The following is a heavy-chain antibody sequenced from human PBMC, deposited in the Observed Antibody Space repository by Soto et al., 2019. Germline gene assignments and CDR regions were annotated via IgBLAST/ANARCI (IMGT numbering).Heavy chain of an antibody. V-gene: IGHV4-34*01. CDR3: ARFKGGYCSGGSCYSRGEPRYYFDY. D-gene: IGHD2-15*01. CDR1: GGSFSGYY. J-gene: IGHJ4*02. Sequence: QVQLQQWGAGLLKPSETLSLTCAVYGGSFSGYYWSWIRQPPGKGLEWIGEINHSGSTNYNPSLKSRVTISVDTSKNQFSLKLSSVTAADTAVYYCARFKGGYCSGGSCYSRGEPRYYFDYWGQGTLVTVSS. CDR2: INHSGST.